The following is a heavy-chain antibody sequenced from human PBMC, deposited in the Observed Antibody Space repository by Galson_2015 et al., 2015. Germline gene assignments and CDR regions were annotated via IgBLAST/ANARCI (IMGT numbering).Heavy chain of an antibody. CDR3: TRHVSTTVTTLDFDY. D-gene: IGHD4-17*01. V-gene: IGHV3-73*01. CDR2: IRSKANSYAT. Sequence: LRLSCAASGFTFSGSAMHWVRQASGKGLEWVGRIRSKANSYATAYAASVKGGFTISRDDSKNTAYLQMNSLKTEDTAVYYCTRHVSTTVTTLDFDYWGQGTLVTVSS. CDR1: GFTFSGSA. J-gene: IGHJ4*02.